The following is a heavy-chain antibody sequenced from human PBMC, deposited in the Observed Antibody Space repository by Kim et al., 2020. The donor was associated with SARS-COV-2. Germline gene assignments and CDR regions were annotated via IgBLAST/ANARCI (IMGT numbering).Heavy chain of an antibody. Sequence: GGTTEFAASVKGRFSISRDDSKSIALLQMNSLKTEDTAVYYCTRGGGTADYWGQGTLVTVSS. V-gene: IGHV3-49*02. J-gene: IGHJ4*02. CDR3: TRGGGTADY. D-gene: IGHD2-15*01. CDR2: GGTT.